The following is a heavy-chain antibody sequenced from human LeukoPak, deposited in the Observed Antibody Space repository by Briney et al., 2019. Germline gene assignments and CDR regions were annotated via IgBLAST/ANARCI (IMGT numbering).Heavy chain of an antibody. V-gene: IGHV4-61*02. CDR3: ARVAFLDTGRYYYYYYMDV. D-gene: IGHD3-3*02. J-gene: IGHJ6*03. CDR2: IYTSGST. CDR1: GGSISSGSYY. Sequence: SETLSLTCTVSGGSISSGSYYWSWIRQPAGKGLEWIGRIYTSGSTNYNPSLKSRVTISVDTSKNQFSLKLSSVTAADTAVYYCARVAFLDTGRYYYYYYMDVWGKGTTVTISS.